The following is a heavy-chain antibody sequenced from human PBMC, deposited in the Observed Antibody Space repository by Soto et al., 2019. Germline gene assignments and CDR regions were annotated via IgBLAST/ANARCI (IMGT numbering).Heavy chain of an antibody. Sequence: SETLSISCNGSGGSISTHYWGWIRQSPGKGLDWIGYIYDGGSTNYNPSLKSRVTISVDTYKKEVSLKLSSVSAADTATYFCAGSCSSSICPEDHYLGLEVWGQGTTVTVSS. D-gene: IGHD2-2*01. CDR2: IYDGGST. CDR1: GGSISTHY. V-gene: IGHV4-59*11. CDR3: AGSCSSSICPEDHYLGLEV. J-gene: IGHJ6*02.